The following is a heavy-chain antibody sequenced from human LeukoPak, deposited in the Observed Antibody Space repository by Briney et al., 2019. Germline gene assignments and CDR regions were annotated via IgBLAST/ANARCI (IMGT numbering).Heavy chain of an antibody. V-gene: IGHV4-4*09. CDR2: IYSSGST. CDR1: GGSISGYY. CDR3: ASHYFKDDAFDI. D-gene: IGHD2/OR15-2a*01. J-gene: IGHJ3*02. Sequence: SETLSLTCSVSGGSISGYYWTWIRQPPGQTLEWIGYIYSSGSTNYNPSLQGRVTMSVDTSKNQFSLKLSSVTAADTAVYYCASHYFKDDAFDIWGQGTMVTVSS.